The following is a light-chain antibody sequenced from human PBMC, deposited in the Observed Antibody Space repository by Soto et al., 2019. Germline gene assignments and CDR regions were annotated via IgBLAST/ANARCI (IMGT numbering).Light chain of an antibody. CDR1: QTINSW. Sequence: DIQMTQSPSTLSASVGDRVTITCRASQTINSWLAWYQQRPGKAPKLLIYRASSLHSGVPSRFSGSRSGTEFTLTISSLQPDDFATYYCQQYNNYWTFGQGTKVEIK. CDR3: QQYNNYWT. J-gene: IGKJ1*01. V-gene: IGKV1-5*03. CDR2: RAS.